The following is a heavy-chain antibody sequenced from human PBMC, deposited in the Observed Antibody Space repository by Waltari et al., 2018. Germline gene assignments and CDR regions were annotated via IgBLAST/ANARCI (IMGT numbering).Heavy chain of an antibody. CDR3: ARYQRGYSGDYFDY. D-gene: IGHD6-25*01. J-gene: IGHJ4*02. CDR2: TYPTVTT. Sequence: QVQLQESGPGLVKPSQTLSLTCTVSGGSISSGDYFWSWIRQPAGKGLEWIGYTYPTVTTSYNPSLKGRVTISVDTSKNQFSLELTSVTAADTAVYYCARYQRGYSGDYFDYWGQGTLVTVSS. V-gene: IGHV4-61*09. CDR1: GGSISSGDYF.